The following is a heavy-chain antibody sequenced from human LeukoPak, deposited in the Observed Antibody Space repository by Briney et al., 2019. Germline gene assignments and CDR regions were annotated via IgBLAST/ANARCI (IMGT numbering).Heavy chain of an antibody. D-gene: IGHD6-19*01. V-gene: IGHV3-15*05. CDR3: TGSSGWYGKPNAFDI. J-gene: IGHJ3*02. Sequence: GGSLRLSCAASGFTFSNAWMSWVRQAPGKGLEWVGRIKSKTDGGTTDYAAPAKGRFTISRDDSKNTLYLQMNSLKAEDTAVYYCTGSSGWYGKPNAFDIWGQGTMVTVSS. CDR2: IKSKTDGGTT. CDR1: GFTFSNAW.